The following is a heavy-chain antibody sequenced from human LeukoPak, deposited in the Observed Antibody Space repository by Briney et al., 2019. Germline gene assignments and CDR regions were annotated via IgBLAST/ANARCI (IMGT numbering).Heavy chain of an antibody. CDR2: IIHSGST. D-gene: IGHD3-3*01. J-gene: IGHJ3*02. V-gene: IGHV4-34*12. CDR3: ARIYEEGFWSGKWTFDI. Sequence: PSETLSLTCAVYGGSFSGNQWSWIRQSPGKGLEWIGEIIHSGSTNYNPSLKSRVTISVDTSKNLVSLKVRSVTAADTAVYYCARIYEEGFWSGKWTFDIWGQGTMVTVSS. CDR1: GGSFSGNQ.